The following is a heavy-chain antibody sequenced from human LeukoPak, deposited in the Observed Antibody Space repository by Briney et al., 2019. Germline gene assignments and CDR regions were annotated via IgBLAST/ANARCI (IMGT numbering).Heavy chain of an antibody. J-gene: IGHJ4*02. D-gene: IGHD1-1*01. CDR3: SNGIYDNSF. V-gene: IGHV3-7*01. CDR1: GFNFNSYW. CDR2: TNQDGSVT. Sequence: GGFLRLSCAASGFNFNSYWMAWVRQAPGKRLEWLANTNQDGSVTYYVDSVRDRFTVSRDNAKDSLFLQMHSLRVEDTAVYFCSNGIYDNSFWGQGTLVTVSS.